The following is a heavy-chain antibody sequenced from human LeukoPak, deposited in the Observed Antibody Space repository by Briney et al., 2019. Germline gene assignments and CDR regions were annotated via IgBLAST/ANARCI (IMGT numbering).Heavy chain of an antibody. V-gene: IGHV3-7*01. CDR1: GFTFSDYW. Sequence: GGSLRLSCAASGFTFSDYWMSWVRQAPGKGLEWVANIKKDGSEKYYVDSVKGRFTISRDNTKNSLYLQMNSLRAEDTAVYYCASHKYWGQGSLVTVSS. CDR3: ASHKY. J-gene: IGHJ4*02. CDR2: IKKDGSEK.